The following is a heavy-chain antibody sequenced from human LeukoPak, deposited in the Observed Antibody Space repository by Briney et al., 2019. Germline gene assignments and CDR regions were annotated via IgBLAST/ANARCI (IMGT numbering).Heavy chain of an antibody. CDR2: INPNSGGT. CDR3: AREVAAAGKIELDY. Sequence: GASVKVSCKASGYTFTGYYMHWVGQAPGQGLEWMGWINPNSGGTNYAQKFQGRVTMTRDTSISTAYMELSRVRSDDTAVYYCAREVAAAGKIELDYWGQGTLVTVSS. D-gene: IGHD6-13*01. J-gene: IGHJ4*02. CDR1: GYTFTGYY. V-gene: IGHV1-2*02.